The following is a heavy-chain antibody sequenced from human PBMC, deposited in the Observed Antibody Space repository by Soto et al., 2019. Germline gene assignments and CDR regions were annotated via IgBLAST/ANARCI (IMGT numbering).Heavy chain of an antibody. Sequence: GASVKVSCKASGYIFSNYGISWVRQAPGQGLEWMGWISTYNANTYYAQKFQGRVTMTTDTSTSTAYMELRSLRSDDTAVFYCARERDCSIWSSAESLQDWGQGTLVTVSS. D-gene: IGHD6-13*01. CDR3: ARERDCSIWSSAESLQD. CDR2: ISTYNANT. CDR1: GYIFSNYG. V-gene: IGHV1-18*01. J-gene: IGHJ1*01.